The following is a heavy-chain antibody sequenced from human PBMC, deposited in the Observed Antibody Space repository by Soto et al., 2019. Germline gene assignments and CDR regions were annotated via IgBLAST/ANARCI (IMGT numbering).Heavy chain of an antibody. CDR1: GFTFSSYS. CDR2: ISSSSSTI. J-gene: IGHJ4*02. CDR3: ARDSPLCGGGSCPDY. D-gene: IGHD2-15*01. Sequence: EVQLVESGGGLVQPGGSLRLSCAAAGFTFSSYSMNWVRQAPGKGTEWVSYISSSSSTIYYADSVKGRFTISRDNAKNSLYLQMNSLRAEDTAVYYCARDSPLCGGGSCPDYWCQGTLVTVSS. V-gene: IGHV3-48*01.